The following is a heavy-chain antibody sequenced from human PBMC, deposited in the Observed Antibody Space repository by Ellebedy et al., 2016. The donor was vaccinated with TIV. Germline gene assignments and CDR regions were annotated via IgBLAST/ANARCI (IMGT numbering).Heavy chain of an antibody. CDR3: ARDWDTAMVNAFDI. D-gene: IGHD5-18*01. CDR2: IYSGGGT. Sequence: PGGSLRLSCAASGLIVSSHYMSWVRQGPGKGLEWVSIIYSGGGTYYADSVKGRFTISRENAKNSLYLQMNSLRAGDTAVYYCARDWDTAMVNAFDIWGQGTMVTVSS. J-gene: IGHJ3*02. CDR1: GLIVSSHY. V-gene: IGHV3-66*01.